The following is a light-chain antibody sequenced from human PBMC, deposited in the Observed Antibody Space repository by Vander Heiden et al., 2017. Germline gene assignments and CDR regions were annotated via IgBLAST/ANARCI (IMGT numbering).Light chain of an antibody. V-gene: IGKV3-20*01. CDR3: QQYCCNPPFLT. J-gene: IGKJ3*01. CDR1: KSVSSSY. Sequence: ESVLTQSPGTLSFSRGERATLSCRASKSVSSSYFAWYQQKHRQAPRLLIYGASSRATCILDRFSGSGGWTDFTLLISSLVPADFAVYYCQQYCCNPPFLTFGHGTKVDIK. CDR2: GAS.